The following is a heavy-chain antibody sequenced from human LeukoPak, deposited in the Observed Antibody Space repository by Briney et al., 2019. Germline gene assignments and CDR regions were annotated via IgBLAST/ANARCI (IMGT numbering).Heavy chain of an antibody. J-gene: IGHJ4*02. Sequence: ASVKVSCKASGYTFTSYAMNWVRQAPGQGLEWMGIISPSGGGITYAQKFQGRVTMTRDMSTSTVYMEVSSLKSEDTAVYYCARDQVGASLDYWGQGTLVTVSS. CDR1: GYTFTSYA. CDR3: ARDQVGASLDY. D-gene: IGHD1-26*01. CDR2: ISPSGGGI. V-gene: IGHV1-46*01.